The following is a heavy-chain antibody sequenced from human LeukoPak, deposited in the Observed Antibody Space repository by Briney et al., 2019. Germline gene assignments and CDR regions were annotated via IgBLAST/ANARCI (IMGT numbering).Heavy chain of an antibody. CDR2: IRGGGGTT. V-gene: IGHV3-23*01. D-gene: IGHD2-15*01. J-gene: IGHJ4*02. Sequence: PGGSLRLSCAASGFTFNSYAMTWVRQDPGKGLEWVSTIRGGGGTTLYADSVKGRFTISRDNSKNTLYLQMNSLRAEDTAVYYCVHCSGGSCYSEGYDSWGQGTLVTVSS. CDR1: GFTFNSYA. CDR3: VHCSGGSCYSEGYDS.